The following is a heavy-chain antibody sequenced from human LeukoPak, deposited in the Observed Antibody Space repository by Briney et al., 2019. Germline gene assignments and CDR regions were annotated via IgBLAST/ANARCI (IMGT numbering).Heavy chain of an antibody. CDR1: GFTFSSYA. J-gene: IGHJ4*02. Sequence: GGSLRLSCAASGFTFSSYAMHWVRQAPGKGLEWVAFIRSDGSNKSYADSVKGRFTISRDNSKNTLYLQMNSLRTEDTAVYYCAKVLDYYDSSGAFDYWGQGTLVTVSS. D-gene: IGHD3-22*01. CDR3: AKVLDYYDSSGAFDY. CDR2: IRSDGSNK. V-gene: IGHV3-30*02.